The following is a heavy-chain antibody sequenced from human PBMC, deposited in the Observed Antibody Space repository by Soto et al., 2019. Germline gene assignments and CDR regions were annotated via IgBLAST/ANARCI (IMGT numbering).Heavy chain of an antibody. Sequence: ASVKVSCKASGYTFTGYYMHWVRQAPGQGLEWMGWMNPNSGNTGYAQKFQGRVTMTRNTSISTAYMELSSLRSEDTAVYYCARGLRFLEWLVYWGQGTLVTVSS. J-gene: IGHJ4*02. V-gene: IGHV1-8*02. CDR2: MNPNSGNT. CDR1: GYTFTGYY. CDR3: ARGLRFLEWLVY. D-gene: IGHD3-3*01.